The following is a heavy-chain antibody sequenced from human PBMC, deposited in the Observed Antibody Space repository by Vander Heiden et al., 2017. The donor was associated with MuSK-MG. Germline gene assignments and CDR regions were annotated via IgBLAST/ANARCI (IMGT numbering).Heavy chain of an antibody. CDR1: GFPFSSYA. V-gene: IGHV3-30*04. CDR2: ISYDGSNK. Sequence: QVQLVESGGGVVQPGRSLRLSCAASGFPFSSYAMHWVRQAPGKGLEWVAVISYDGSNKYYADSVKGRFTISRDNSKNTLYLQMNSLRAEDTAVYYCARDLTGVTYSYYFDYWGQGTLVTVSS. J-gene: IGHJ4*02. CDR3: ARDLTGVTYSYYFDY. D-gene: IGHD3-16*01.